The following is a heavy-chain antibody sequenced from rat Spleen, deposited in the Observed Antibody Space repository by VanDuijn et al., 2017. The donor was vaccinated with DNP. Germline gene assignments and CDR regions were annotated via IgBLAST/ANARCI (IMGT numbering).Heavy chain of an antibody. CDR3: VRPVRFYSGPFDS. CDR2: ITTSGDRT. CDR1: GFTFSYYY. V-gene: IGHV5-25*01. D-gene: IGHD1-1*01. J-gene: IGHJ2*01. Sequence: EVRLEESGGGLVQPGGSLTLSCVVSGFTFSYYYMAWVRQAPKKGLEVVATITTSGDRTSYPDSVKGRFTISRDNAKNTLYLQMNSLQSEDTAIYHCVRPVRFYSGPFDSWGQGLMVTVSS.